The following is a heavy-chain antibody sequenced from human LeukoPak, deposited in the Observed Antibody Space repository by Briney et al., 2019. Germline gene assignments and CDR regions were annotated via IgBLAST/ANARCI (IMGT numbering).Heavy chain of an antibody. V-gene: IGHV1-18*01. CDR1: GYTFTSYG. CDR3: ARDTRDFDFASPPGIDY. D-gene: IGHD3/OR15-3a*01. Sequence: ASVKVSCKASGYTFTSYGISWVRQAPGQGLEWMGWNSAYNGNTNYAQKLQGRVTMTTDTSTSTAYMELRSLRSDDTAVYYCARDTRDFDFASPPGIDYWGQGTLVTVSS. CDR2: NSAYNGNT. J-gene: IGHJ4*02.